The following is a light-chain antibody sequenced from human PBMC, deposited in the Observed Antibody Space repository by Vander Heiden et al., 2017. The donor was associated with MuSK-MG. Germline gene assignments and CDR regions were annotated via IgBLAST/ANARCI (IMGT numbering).Light chain of an antibody. V-gene: IGKV2-28*01. J-gene: IGKJ4*01. Sequence: SVLTHSPLSLPVSPGEPASLACRSSQSLMQSNGYNYLDWYLQKPGQSPQLLIYLGTNRASGVPDRFSGSGSGTDFTLKISRVEAEDVGVYYCMQDRQTLTFGGGTKVEIK. CDR3: MQDRQTLT. CDR2: LGT. CDR1: QSLMQSNGYNY.